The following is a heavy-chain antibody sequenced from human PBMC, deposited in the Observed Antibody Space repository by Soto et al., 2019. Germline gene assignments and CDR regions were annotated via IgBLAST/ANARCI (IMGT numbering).Heavy chain of an antibody. CDR2: IIPIFGTA. Sequence: GASVKVSCKTSGYTFSTYGISWVRQAPGQGLEWMGGIIPIFGTANYAQKFQGRVTITADKSTSTAYMELSSLRSEDTAVYYCARGNWDGPDSDCGGDCLSYWYFDLWGRGTLVTVSS. J-gene: IGHJ2*01. V-gene: IGHV1-69*06. CDR1: GYTFSTYG. CDR3: ARGNWDGPDSDCGGDCLSYWYFDL. D-gene: IGHD2-21*02.